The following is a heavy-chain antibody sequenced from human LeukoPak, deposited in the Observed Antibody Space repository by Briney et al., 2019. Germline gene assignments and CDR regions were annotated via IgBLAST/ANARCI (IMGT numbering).Heavy chain of an antibody. CDR1: GFTFSNSW. CDR2: IKQDGSEK. D-gene: IGHD6-19*01. J-gene: IGHJ4*02. V-gene: IGHV3-7*01. Sequence: GGSLRLSCAASGFTFSNSWMSWVRQAPGKGLEWVASIKQDGSEKYYVDSVKGRFTISRDNAKNSLYLQMDSLRAEDTAVYYCVRISIAVAGGDYWGQGTLVTVSS. CDR3: VRISIAVAGGDY.